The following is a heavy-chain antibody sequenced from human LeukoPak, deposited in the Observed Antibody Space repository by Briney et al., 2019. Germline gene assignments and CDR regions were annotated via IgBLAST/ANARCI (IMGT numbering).Heavy chain of an antibody. Sequence: PGGSLRLSCAASGFTFKLYAMNWVRQAPGKGLEWVSDISVSAGSTNYADSVKGRFTISRDNSKNTLYLQMNSLRAEDTAVYYCAKDLGLMPDDYGDYDPPPFYYYGMDVWGQGTTVTVSS. D-gene: IGHD4-17*01. CDR2: ISVSAGST. CDR1: GFTFKLYA. V-gene: IGHV3-23*01. CDR3: AKDLGLMPDDYGDYDPPPFYYYGMDV. J-gene: IGHJ6*02.